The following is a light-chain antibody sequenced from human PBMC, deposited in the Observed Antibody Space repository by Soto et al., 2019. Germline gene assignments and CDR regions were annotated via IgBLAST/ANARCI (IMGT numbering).Light chain of an antibody. Sequence: EIVLTQSPGTLSLSPGERATLSCRASQSVSSSYLAWYQQKPGQAPRLLIYGASSRATGIPDRFSGSGSGTDFTLTIGRLEPEDFAVYYCQQFGSSPVFTFGRGTKLEIK. J-gene: IGKJ2*01. V-gene: IGKV3-20*01. CDR1: QSVSSSY. CDR3: QQFGSSPVFT. CDR2: GAS.